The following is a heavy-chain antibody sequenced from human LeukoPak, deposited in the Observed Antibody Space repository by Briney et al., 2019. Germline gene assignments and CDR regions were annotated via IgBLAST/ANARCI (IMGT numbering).Heavy chain of an antibody. J-gene: IGHJ4*02. D-gene: IGHD3-22*01. CDR2: ISSSGRTI. CDR1: GFTFSDYY. CDR3: ARGRYDSSGYPY. V-gene: IGHV3-11*04. Sequence: GGSLRLSCVASGFTFSDYYMSWIRQAPGKGLEWVSYISSSGRTIYDADSVKGRFTISRDNAKNSLYLQMNSLRAEDTAVYYCARGRYDSSGYPYWGQGTLVTVSS.